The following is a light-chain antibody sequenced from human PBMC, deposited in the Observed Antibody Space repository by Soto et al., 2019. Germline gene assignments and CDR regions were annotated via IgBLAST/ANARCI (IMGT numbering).Light chain of an antibody. Sequence: DIQMTQSPSTLSASVGDRVTITCRASQSISSWLAWYQQKPWKAPNLLIYRASSLQSGVPSRFSGSGSGTEFTLTISSLQPDDFATYYCQQYDSNSQTFGQGTKV. J-gene: IGKJ2*01. CDR3: QQYDSNSQT. CDR1: QSISSW. V-gene: IGKV1-5*03. CDR2: RAS.